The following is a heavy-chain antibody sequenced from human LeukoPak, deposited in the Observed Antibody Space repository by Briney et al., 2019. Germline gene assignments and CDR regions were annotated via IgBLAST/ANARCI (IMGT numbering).Heavy chain of an antibody. CDR3: ASRQQLEPYDY. Sequence: SETLSLTCTVSGGSISSFYWSWIRQPPGKGLEWIGYIYYSGSTNYNPSLKSRVTISVDKSKNQFSLKLSSVTAADTAVYYCASRQQLEPYDYWGQGTLVTVSS. CDR2: IYYSGST. D-gene: IGHD1-1*01. CDR1: GGSISSFY. V-gene: IGHV4-59*12. J-gene: IGHJ4*02.